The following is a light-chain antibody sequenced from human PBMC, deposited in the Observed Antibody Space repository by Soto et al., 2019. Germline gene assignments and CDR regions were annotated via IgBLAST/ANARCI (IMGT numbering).Light chain of an antibody. CDR1: HYIYSN. CDR2: RAA. J-gene: IGKJ1*01. Sequence: EIVMTQSPATLSVSPGERATLSCTASHYIYSNVAWFQQRPGQAPRLLIYRAATRATGTPARFSGSGSGTGFPLTITSLQSEDFALYFCQQYHNLWTFGEGTEVEIK. V-gene: IGKV3-15*01. CDR3: QQYHNLWT.